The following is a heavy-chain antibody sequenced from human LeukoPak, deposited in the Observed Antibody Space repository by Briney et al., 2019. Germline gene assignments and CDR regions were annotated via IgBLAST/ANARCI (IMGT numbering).Heavy chain of an antibody. J-gene: IGHJ6*02. CDR3: AKDFVYGMDV. CDR1: GFTFSSYA. D-gene: IGHD2-15*01. CDR2: ISYDGSNK. V-gene: IGHV3-30-3*01. Sequence: PGRSLRLSCAASGFTFSSYAMHWVRQAPGKGLEWVAVISYDGSNKYYADSVKGRFTISRDNSKNTLYLQMNSLRAEDTAVYYCAKDFVYGMDVWGQGTTVTVSS.